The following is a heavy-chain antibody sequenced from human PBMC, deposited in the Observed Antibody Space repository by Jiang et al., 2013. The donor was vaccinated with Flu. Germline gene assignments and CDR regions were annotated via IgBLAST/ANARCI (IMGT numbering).Heavy chain of an antibody. CDR2: IYTMGAP. V-gene: IGHV4-4*07. J-gene: IGHJ6*02. CDR1: ISSYY. D-gene: IGHD3-10*01. CDR3: AVWFGELSAYYYGMDV. Sequence: ISSYYWSWIRQPAGKGLEWIGRIYTMGAPTTTPPLKSRVTMSVDTSKNQFSLKLSSVTAADTAVYYCAVWFGELSAYYYGMDVWGQGTTVTVSS.